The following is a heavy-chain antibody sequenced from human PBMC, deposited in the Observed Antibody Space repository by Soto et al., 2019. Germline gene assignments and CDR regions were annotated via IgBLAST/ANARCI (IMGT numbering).Heavy chain of an antibody. CDR3: ARDPTGYYYYYMDV. V-gene: IGHV1-8*01. CDR1: GYTFTSYD. Sequence: ASVKVSCKASGYTFTSYDINWMRQATGQGLEWMGWMNPNSGNTGYAQKFQGRVTMTRNTSISTAYMELSSLRSEDTAVYYCARDPTGYYYYYMDVWGKGTTVTVSS. D-gene: IGHD3-10*01. CDR2: MNPNSGNT. J-gene: IGHJ6*03.